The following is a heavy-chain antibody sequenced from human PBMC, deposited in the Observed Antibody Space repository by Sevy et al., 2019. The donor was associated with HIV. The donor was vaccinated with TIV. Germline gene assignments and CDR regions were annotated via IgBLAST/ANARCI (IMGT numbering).Heavy chain of an antibody. D-gene: IGHD6-13*01. CDR3: ARDFAAAGTYCFDY. V-gene: IGHV3-30-3*01. CDR2: ISYDETNK. CDR1: GFTFSSYD. Sequence: GGSLRLSCAASGFTFSSYDMHWVRQAPGKGLEWVALISYDETNKYYADSVKGRFTISRDKSKNTLYLQMNSLRAEDTAVYYCARDFAAAGTYCFDYWGQGTLVTVSS. J-gene: IGHJ4*02.